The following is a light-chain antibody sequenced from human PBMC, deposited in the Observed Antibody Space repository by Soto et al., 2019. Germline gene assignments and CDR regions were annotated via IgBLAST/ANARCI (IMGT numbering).Light chain of an antibody. J-gene: IGKJ2*01. CDR2: DAS. CDR3: QQRGNWPPS. Sequence: IVLTQSPATLSLSPGVRATLSCRASQSVSRYLVWYQQKPGQAPRLLISDASNRATGIPARFSGSGSGTDFTLTISSLEPEDFTVYYCQQRGNWPPSFGQGTKLEIK. CDR1: QSVSRY. V-gene: IGKV3-11*01.